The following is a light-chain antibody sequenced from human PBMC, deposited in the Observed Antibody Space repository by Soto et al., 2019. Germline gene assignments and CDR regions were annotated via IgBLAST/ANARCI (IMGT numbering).Light chain of an antibody. J-gene: IGKJ5*01. V-gene: IGKV3-11*01. CDR3: QQRSNWTLSIT. CDR2: DAS. CDR1: QSVTDY. Sequence: EVMVTLSPATLALSSGASATLSCRAIQSVTDYLAWYQHKPGQAPRLLIYDASNRATGIPARFRGSGSGTDFTLTLSSLEPEDFAVYYCQQRSNWTLSITFGQGTRLEIK.